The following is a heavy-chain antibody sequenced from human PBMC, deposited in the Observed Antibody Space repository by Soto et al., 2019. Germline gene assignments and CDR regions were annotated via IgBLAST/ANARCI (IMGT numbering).Heavy chain of an antibody. CDR2: IRSKAYGGTT. V-gene: IGHV3-49*03. Sequence: QPGGSLRLSCTASGFTFGDYAMSWFRQAPGKGLEWVGFIRSKAYGGTTEYAASVKGRFTISRDDSKSIAYLQMNSLKTEDTAVYYCTRDTPNSAAYYGMDVWGQGTTVTVSS. CDR1: GFTFGDYA. D-gene: IGHD2-8*01. CDR3: TRDTPNSAAYYGMDV. J-gene: IGHJ6*02.